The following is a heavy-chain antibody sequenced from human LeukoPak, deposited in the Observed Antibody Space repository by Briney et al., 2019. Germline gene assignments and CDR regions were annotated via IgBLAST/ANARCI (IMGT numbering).Heavy chain of an antibody. V-gene: IGHV4-39*01. D-gene: IGHD1-1*01. CDR2: IHYSGST. Sequence: SETLSLTCTVSGGSISSSSYYWGWIRQPPGKGLEWIGSIHYSGSTYYNPSLKSRVTISVDTSKNRFSLKLSSVTAADTAVYYCETGTLYFDYWGQGTLVTVSS. CDR3: ETGTLYFDY. CDR1: GGSISSSSYY. J-gene: IGHJ4*02.